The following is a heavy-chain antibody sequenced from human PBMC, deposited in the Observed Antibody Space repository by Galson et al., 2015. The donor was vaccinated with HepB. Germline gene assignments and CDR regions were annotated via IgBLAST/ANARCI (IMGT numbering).Heavy chain of an antibody. D-gene: IGHD6-19*01. CDR2: ISGSGGST. J-gene: IGHJ6*02. V-gene: IGHV3-23*01. CDR3: AKVEASGWYWYYYYGMDV. CDR1: GFTFSNFA. Sequence: SLRLSCAASGFTFSNFAMSWVRQAPGKGLEWVSAISGSGGSTYYADSVKGRFTISRDNSKNTLSLQMNSLRAEDTAVYYCAKVEASGWYWYYYYGMDVWGQGTTVTVSS.